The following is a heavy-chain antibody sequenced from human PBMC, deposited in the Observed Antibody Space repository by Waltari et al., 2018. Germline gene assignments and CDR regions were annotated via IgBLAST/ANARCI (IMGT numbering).Heavy chain of an antibody. Sequence: EVQLVESGGGLVQPGGSLRLSCAASGFTFSSYSMNWVRQAPGKGLEWVSYISSSSMTIDYADSVKGRFTISRDNAKNSLYLQMNSLRAEDTAVYYCARGSSTSWSHNWFDPWGQGTLVTVSS. J-gene: IGHJ5*02. CDR1: GFTFSSYS. D-gene: IGHD2-2*01. CDR3: ARGSSTSWSHNWFDP. CDR2: ISSSSMTI. V-gene: IGHV3-48*04.